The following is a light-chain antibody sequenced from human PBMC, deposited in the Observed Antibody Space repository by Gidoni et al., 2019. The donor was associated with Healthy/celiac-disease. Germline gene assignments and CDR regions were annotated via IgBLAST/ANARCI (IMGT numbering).Light chain of an antibody. J-gene: IGKJ2*01. Sequence: ERVLTQSPATLSLSPGERATLSCRASQSVSSYLAWYQQKPGQAPRLLIYDASNRATGIPARFSCSGSGTDFTLTISSLEPEDFAVYYCQQRSNWPLMYTFGQXTKLEIK. CDR3: QQRSNWPLMYT. V-gene: IGKV3-11*01. CDR2: DAS. CDR1: QSVSSY.